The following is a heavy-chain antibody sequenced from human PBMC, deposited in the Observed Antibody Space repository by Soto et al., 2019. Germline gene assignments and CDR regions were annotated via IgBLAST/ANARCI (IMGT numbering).Heavy chain of an antibody. D-gene: IGHD5-12*01. CDR3: ARTSGYAFDY. CDR2: ISSNGGST. Sequence: EGQLVESEGCLVQPGGSLRLSCAASGFTFSSYAMHWVRQAPGKGLEYVSVISSNGGSTYYANSVKGRFTISRDNSKNTLYLQMGSLRAEDMAVYYCARTSGYAFDYWGQGTLVTVSS. CDR1: GFTFSSYA. V-gene: IGHV3-64*01. J-gene: IGHJ4*02.